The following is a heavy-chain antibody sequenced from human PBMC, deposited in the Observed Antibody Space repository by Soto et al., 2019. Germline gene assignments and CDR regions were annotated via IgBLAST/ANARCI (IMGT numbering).Heavy chain of an antibody. V-gene: IGHV4-4*02. CDR3: ARFPIAAAGTNYFDY. D-gene: IGHD6-13*01. CDR2: IYHSGST. CDR1: GGSISSSNW. J-gene: IGHJ4*02. Sequence: SETLSLTCAVSGGSISSSNWWSWVRQPPGKGLEWIGEIYHSGSTNYNPSLKSRVTISVDKSKNQFSLKLSSVTAADTAVYYCARFPIAAAGTNYFDYWGQGTLVTVSS.